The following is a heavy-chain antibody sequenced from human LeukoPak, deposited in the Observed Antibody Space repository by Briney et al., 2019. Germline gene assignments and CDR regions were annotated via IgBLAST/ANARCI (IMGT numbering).Heavy chain of an antibody. CDR1: GGTFSSYG. CDR2: IIPIFGAP. D-gene: IGHD2-2*01. CDR3: ARDATPTKDIVVVPAAQTWGY. Sequence: ASVKVSCKASGGTFSSYGISWVRQAPGQGLEWMGGIIPIFGAPNYAQKFQGRVTITADESTSTAYMELSSLRSEDTAVYYCARDATPTKDIVVVPAAQTWGYWGQGTLVTVSS. J-gene: IGHJ4*02. V-gene: IGHV1-69*13.